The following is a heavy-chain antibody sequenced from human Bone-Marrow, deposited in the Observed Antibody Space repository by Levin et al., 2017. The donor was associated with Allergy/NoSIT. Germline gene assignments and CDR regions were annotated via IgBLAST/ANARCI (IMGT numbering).Heavy chain of an antibody. J-gene: IGHJ4*02. Sequence: GGSLRLSCSASGFTFSSYSINWVRQAPGKGLEWVSSISSSRTYIYYADSLKGRFTISRDNAKNSVYLQMNSLRAEDTAVYYCARAPHTASSDFDYWGQGTLVTVSS. V-gene: IGHV3-21*01. CDR3: ARAPHTASSDFDY. D-gene: IGHD5-18*01. CDR1: GFTFSSYS. CDR2: ISSSRTYI.